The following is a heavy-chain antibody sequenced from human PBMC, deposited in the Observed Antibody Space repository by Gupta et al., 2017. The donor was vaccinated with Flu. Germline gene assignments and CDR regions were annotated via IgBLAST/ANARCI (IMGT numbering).Heavy chain of an antibody. V-gene: IGHV1-2*02. CDR3: ARVNSYGWNYYGLDV. J-gene: IGHJ6*02. CDR2: INPNSGGT. Sequence: QVQLVQSGAEVKKPGASVKVSCKASGYTFTGYYMHWVRQAPEQGLVWMGWINPNSGGTIYAQKLQGRVTMSRDTSISTAYMELSRLGSDDTAVYYCARVNSYGWNYYGLDVWGQGTTVTVSS. D-gene: IGHD5-18*01. CDR1: GYTFTGYY.